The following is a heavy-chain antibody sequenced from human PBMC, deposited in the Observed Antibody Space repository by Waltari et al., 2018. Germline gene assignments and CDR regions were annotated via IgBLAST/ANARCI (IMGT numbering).Heavy chain of an antibody. CDR2: INPKNGDT. V-gene: IGHV1-2*02. J-gene: IGHJ4*02. Sequence: QVQLLQSGPEVKKPGASVRVSCQASGYPFSAYHLHWVRQTPGQGFEWMGWINPKNGDTSYAQNFLGRVTMTRDTSINTAYMDLSGLRSDDAAVFYCARDPGPIVGAPDFWGQGTLVTVSS. CDR3: ARDPGPIVGAPDF. D-gene: IGHD1-26*01. CDR1: GYPFSAYH.